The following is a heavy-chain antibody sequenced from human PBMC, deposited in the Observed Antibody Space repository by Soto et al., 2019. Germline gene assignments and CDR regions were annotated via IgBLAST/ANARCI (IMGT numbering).Heavy chain of an antibody. D-gene: IGHD6-13*01. Sequence: QVQLVESGGGVVQPGRSLRLSCVASGFTFRSYGMHWVRQAPGKGLEWVAVVSYSGNDKKFADSVKGRFTISRDNSKDTLYLQMNCLRAEDTAIYYCAKDGDEAAAGYYFDYWGQGTLVTVSS. CDR2: VSYSGNDK. V-gene: IGHV3-30*18. J-gene: IGHJ4*02. CDR1: GFTFRSYG. CDR3: AKDGDEAAAGYYFDY.